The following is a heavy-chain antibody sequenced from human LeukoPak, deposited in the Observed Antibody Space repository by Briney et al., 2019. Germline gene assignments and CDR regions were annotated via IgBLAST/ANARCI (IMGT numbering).Heavy chain of an antibody. CDR2: ISGSGGST. CDR3: ARDSQWLVNHYYYYMDV. Sequence: GGSLRLSCAASGFTFSSYAMSWVRQAPGKGLEWVSAISGSGGSTYYADSVKGRFTISRDNSKNSLYLQMNSLRAEDTAVYYCARDSQWLVNHYYYYMDVWGKGTTVTVSS. CDR1: GFTFSSYA. D-gene: IGHD6-19*01. J-gene: IGHJ6*03. V-gene: IGHV3-23*01.